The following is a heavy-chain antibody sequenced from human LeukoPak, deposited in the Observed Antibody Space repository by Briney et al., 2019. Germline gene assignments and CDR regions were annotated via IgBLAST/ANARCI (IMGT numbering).Heavy chain of an antibody. J-gene: IGHJ4*02. Sequence: PSETLSLTCTVSDGSISSYYWSWIRQPPGKGLEWIGYIYYSGSTNYNPSLKSRLTISVDTSKNQFSLKLSSVTATDTAVYYCASLTTVTQGYFDSWGQGTLVTVSS. D-gene: IGHD4-17*01. V-gene: IGHV4-59*08. CDR3: ASLTTVTQGYFDS. CDR1: DGSISSYY. CDR2: IYYSGST.